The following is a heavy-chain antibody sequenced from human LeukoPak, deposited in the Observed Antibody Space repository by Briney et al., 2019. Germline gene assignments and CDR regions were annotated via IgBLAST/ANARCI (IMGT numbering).Heavy chain of an antibody. CDR3: ARINY. CDR2: ISPNSGGT. V-gene: IGHV1-2*02. Sequence: PRASVKVSCKASEYTFTGYYMHWVRQAPGQGLEWMGWISPNSGGTNYAQQFQGRVTMTRDTSISTVYMELSRLRSDDTAFYYCARINYWGQGTLVTVSA. J-gene: IGHJ4*02. CDR1: EYTFTGYY.